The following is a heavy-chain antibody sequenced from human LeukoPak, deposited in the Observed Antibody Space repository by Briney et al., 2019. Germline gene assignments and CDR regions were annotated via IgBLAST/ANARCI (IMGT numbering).Heavy chain of an antibody. J-gene: IGHJ3*02. CDR1: GYTFTSYD. CDR3: ARVPREIASI. Sequence: GASVKVSCKASGYTFTSYDINWVRQATGQGHEWMGYMNPASGNTGYAQKFQGRVTMTTDTSISTAYMELSSLRSEDTAVYYCARVPREIASIWGQGTTVTVSS. V-gene: IGHV1-8*01. CDR2: MNPASGNT. D-gene: IGHD3-16*02.